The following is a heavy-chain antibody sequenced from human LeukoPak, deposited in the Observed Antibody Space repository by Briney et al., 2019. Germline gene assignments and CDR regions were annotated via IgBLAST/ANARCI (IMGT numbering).Heavy chain of an antibody. CDR1: GGSISSSNW. V-gene: IGHV4-4*02. CDR2: INHSGST. D-gene: IGHD5-18*01. Sequence: PSGTLSLTCAVSGGSISSSNWWSWVRQPPGKGLEWIGEINHSGSTNYNPSLKSRVTISVDTSKNQFSLKLSSVTAADTAVYYCASARGYSYGYFDYWGQGTLVTVSS. CDR3: ASARGYSYGYFDY. J-gene: IGHJ4*02.